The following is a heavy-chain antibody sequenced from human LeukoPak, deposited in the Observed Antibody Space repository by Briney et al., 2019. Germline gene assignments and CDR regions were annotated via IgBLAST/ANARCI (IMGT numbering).Heavy chain of an antibody. CDR3: ARRTPYYGMDV. Sequence: SETLSLTCTVSGGSISSYYWSWIRQPPGKGLEWIGEINHSGSTNYNPSLKSRVTISVDTSKNQFSLKLSSVTAADTAVYYCARRTPYYGMDVWGQGTTVTVSS. V-gene: IGHV4-34*01. CDR1: GGSISSYY. CDR2: INHSGST. J-gene: IGHJ6*02.